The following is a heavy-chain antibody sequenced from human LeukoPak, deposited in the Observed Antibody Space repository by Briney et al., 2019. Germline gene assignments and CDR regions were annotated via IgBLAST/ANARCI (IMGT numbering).Heavy chain of an antibody. J-gene: IGHJ5*02. CDR3: ARAPSSSWYNWFDP. V-gene: IGHV3-21*01. CDR2: ISSSSSYI. CDR1: GFTFRIYS. Sequence: PGGSLRLSCAASGFTFRIYSMNWVRQAPGKGLEWVSSISSSSSYIYYADSVKGRFTISRDNAKNSLYLQMNSLRAEDTAVYYCARAPSSSWYNWFDPWGQGTLVTVSS. D-gene: IGHD6-13*01.